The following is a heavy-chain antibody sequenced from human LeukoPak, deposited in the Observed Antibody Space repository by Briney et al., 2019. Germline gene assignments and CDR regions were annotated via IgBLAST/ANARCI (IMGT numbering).Heavy chain of an antibody. J-gene: IGHJ3*02. V-gene: IGHV3-53*01. CDR3: ARGLFLSGYLDAFDI. CDR1: GFIVNNKY. D-gene: IGHD3-22*01. Sequence: PGGSLRLSCGASGFIVNNKYMTWVRQAPGKGLEWVSLIYNDGRTYYADSVKGRCTISRDNSKNTLYLQMNSLRVEDTAVYYCARGLFLSGYLDAFDIWGQGTVVTVSS. CDR2: IYNDGRT.